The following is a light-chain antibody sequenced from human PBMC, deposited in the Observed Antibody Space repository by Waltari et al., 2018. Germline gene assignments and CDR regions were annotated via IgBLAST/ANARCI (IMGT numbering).Light chain of an antibody. CDR3: AAWYDSLSGPV. CDR1: SSNIGSNY. CDR2: RNN. V-gene: IGLV1-47*01. J-gene: IGLJ2*01. Sequence: QSVLTQPPSASGTPGQRVTISCSGSSSNIGSNYVYWYQQLPGTAPKLLIYRNNRRPQRAPHRFSASKSSTSASLAIIGLRSEDEADYYCAAWYDSLSGPVFGGGTKLTVL.